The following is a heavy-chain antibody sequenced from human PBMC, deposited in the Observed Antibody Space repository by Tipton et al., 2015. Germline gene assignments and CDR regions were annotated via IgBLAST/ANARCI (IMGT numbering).Heavy chain of an antibody. J-gene: IGHJ5*02. V-gene: IGHV1-18*01. CDR1: GYTFTNYG. CDR3: ARGVSYYYGSGSYYKSVGSWFDP. Sequence: QSGAEVKKPGASMKVSCKASGYTFTNYGISWVRQAPGQGLEWMGWISGFNVDTRYAQKFKGRVTMTTDTSTSTAYMELRSLRSEDTAVYYCARGVSYYYGSGSYYKSVGSWFDPWGQGTLVTVSS. D-gene: IGHD3-10*01. CDR2: ISGFNVDT.